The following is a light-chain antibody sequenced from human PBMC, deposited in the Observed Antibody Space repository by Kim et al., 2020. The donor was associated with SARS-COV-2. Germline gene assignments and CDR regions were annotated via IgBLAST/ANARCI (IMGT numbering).Light chain of an antibody. J-gene: IGLJ2*01. Sequence: SSELTQDHVVSVALGQTVRITCQGDSLRSYYATWYQQKPRQAPVLVIYGRNNRPSGIPDRFSGSASGDTASLTISGTQAEDEADFYCQSRDSGGKVVFGGGTQLTVL. CDR3: QSRDSGGKVV. CDR2: GRN. V-gene: IGLV3-19*01. CDR1: SLRSYY.